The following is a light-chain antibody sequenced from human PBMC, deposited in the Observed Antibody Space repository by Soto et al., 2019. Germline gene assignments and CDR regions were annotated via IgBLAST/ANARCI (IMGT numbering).Light chain of an antibody. Sequence: IVMTQFPATLSVFPGERATLSCRASHSVTSDYLAWYQQKPGQAPRLLIYGATKRATGIPDRFSGSGSGTDFTLTISRLEPEDFAVYYCQQYGSSPQTFGQGTKVDIK. CDR2: GAT. J-gene: IGKJ1*01. CDR1: HSVTSDY. CDR3: QQYGSSPQT. V-gene: IGKV3-20*01.